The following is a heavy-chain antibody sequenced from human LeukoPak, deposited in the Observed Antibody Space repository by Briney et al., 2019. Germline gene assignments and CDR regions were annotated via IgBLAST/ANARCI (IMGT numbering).Heavy chain of an antibody. V-gene: IGHV3-7*01. CDR1: ASTFREYW. Sequence: GGSLRLSCTAAASTFREYWLNWVRQAPGKGLEWVANINHDGSEKYFVDSVEGRFTISRDNAKNSLYLQMNSLGAEDTAVYYCAKDGERATITGDAAFDIWGQGTMVTVS. D-gene: IGHD5-24*01. J-gene: IGHJ3*02. CDR3: AKDGERATITGDAAFDI. CDR2: INHDGSEK.